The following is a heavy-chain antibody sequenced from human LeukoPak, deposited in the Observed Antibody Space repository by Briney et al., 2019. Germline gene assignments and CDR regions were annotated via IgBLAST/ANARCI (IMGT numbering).Heavy chain of an antibody. CDR2: INPDDKSA. V-gene: IGHV3-74*01. Sequence: GSLRLSCAASGFTFSKYLLHWLRQAPGKGLVWVSRINPDDKSASYAHSVKGRFTIARDDARKTLYLQMNSLRAEDTAVYYCLTIVETTFDAFDIWGQGTMVTVSS. J-gene: IGHJ3*02. CDR1: GFTFSKYL. CDR3: LTIVETTFDAFDI. D-gene: IGHD2/OR15-2a*01.